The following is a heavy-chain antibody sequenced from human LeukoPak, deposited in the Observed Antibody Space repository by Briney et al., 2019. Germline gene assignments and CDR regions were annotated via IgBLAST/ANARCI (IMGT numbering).Heavy chain of an antibody. CDR3: ARGLDYYDSSGYSYFDY. CDR1: GFTFSSYA. V-gene: IGHV3-23*01. Sequence: GGSLRLSCAASGFTFSSYAMSWVRQAPGTGLEWVSTISGSGGSTEYADSMKGRFAISRDNSKNTLYLLLNRLRAEDTAVYYCARGLDYYDSSGYSYFDYWGQGTLVTVSS. J-gene: IGHJ4*02. CDR2: ISGSGGST. D-gene: IGHD3-22*01.